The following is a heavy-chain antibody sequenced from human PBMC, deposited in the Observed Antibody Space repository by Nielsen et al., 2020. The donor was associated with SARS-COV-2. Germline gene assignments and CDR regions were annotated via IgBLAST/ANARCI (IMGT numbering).Heavy chain of an antibody. J-gene: IGHJ4*02. CDR2: ISSGSSYI. CDR1: GFTFSSYS. Sequence: GGSLRLSCAASGFTFSSYSMNWVRQAPGKGLEWVSSISSGSSYIYYADSVKGRFTISRDNSKNTLYLQMNSLRAEDTAVYYCAKDGYNYDYFDYWGQGTLVTVSS. D-gene: IGHD5-24*01. CDR3: AKDGYNYDYFDY. V-gene: IGHV3-21*04.